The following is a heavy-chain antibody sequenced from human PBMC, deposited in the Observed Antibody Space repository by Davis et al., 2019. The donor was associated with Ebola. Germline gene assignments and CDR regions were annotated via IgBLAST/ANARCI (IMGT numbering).Heavy chain of an antibody. V-gene: IGHV3-30*18. CDR1: GFTFSSYG. D-gene: IGHD6-19*01. J-gene: IGHJ2*01. Sequence: PGGSLRLSCAASGFTFSSYGMHWVRQAPGKGLEWVAVISYDGSNKYYADSVKGRFTISIDNSKNTLYLQMNSLRAEDTAVYYCAKDKKEQWLEGYFDLWGRGTLVTVSS. CDR3: AKDKKEQWLEGYFDL. CDR2: ISYDGSNK.